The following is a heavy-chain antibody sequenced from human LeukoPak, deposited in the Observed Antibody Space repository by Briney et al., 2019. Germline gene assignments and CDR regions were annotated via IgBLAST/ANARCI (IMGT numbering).Heavy chain of an antibody. CDR1: GFTFSSHA. J-gene: IGHJ4*02. V-gene: IGHV3-23*01. D-gene: IGHD6-19*01. CDR2: ISASGGST. CDR3: AANAGQWLVPYDF. Sequence: GGSLRLSCAASGFTFSSHAMNWVRQAPGKGLEWASTISASGGSTYYAASVRGRFTISRDNSRNTLNLQLSNRRAEDTAVYYCAANAGQWLVPYDFWGQGTLVTVSS.